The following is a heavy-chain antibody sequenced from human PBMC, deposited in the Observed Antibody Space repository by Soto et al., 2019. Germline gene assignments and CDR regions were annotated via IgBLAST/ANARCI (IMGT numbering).Heavy chain of an antibody. D-gene: IGHD3-22*01. J-gene: IGHJ5*02. CDR1: GFTFSSYS. CDR3: ARDPSSGNYP. V-gene: IGHV3-21*01. Sequence: ESGGGLVKPGGSLRLSCAASGFTFSSYSMNWVRQAPGKGLEWVSSISSSSSYIYYADSVKGRFTISRDNAKNSLYLQMKSLRAEDTDVYYCARDPSSGNYPWGQGTLVTVSS. CDR2: ISSSSSYI.